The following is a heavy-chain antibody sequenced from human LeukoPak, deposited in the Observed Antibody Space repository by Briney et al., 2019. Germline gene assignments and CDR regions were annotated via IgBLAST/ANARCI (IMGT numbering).Heavy chain of an antibody. Sequence: SETLSLTCTVSGGSISSYYWSWVRQPPGKGLEWIGYIYYSGSTNYNPSLKSRVTISVDTSKNQFSLKLSSVTAADTAVYYCATSALRSGYYSSYFDYWGQGTLVTVSS. CDR2: IYYSGST. J-gene: IGHJ4*02. CDR3: ATSALRSGYYSSYFDY. CDR1: GGSISSYY. V-gene: IGHV4-59*08. D-gene: IGHD3-22*01.